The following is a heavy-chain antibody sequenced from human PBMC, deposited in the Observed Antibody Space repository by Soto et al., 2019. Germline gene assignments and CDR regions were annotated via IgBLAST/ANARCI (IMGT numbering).Heavy chain of an antibody. V-gene: IGHV1-2*02. CDR1: GYSFSGYY. CDR2: MNPNNGGET. Sequence: ASVKVSCKASGYSFSGYYMHWVRQAPGQGLEWMGWMNPNNGGETKYAQKFQGRVTMTRDKSISTAYMELNSLTSDDTAVYYRGRSEVYSYASFDLWGQGTLVTVSS. CDR3: GRSEVYSYASFDL. J-gene: IGHJ4*02. D-gene: IGHD3-16*01.